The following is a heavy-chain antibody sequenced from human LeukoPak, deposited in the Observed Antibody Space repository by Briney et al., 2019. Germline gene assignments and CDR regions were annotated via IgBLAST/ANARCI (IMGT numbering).Heavy chain of an antibody. Sequence: PGGSLRLSCAASGFTFSSYGMHWVRQAPGKGLEWVAVISYDGSNKYYADSVKGRFTISSDNSKNTLYLQMNSLRAEDTAVYYCAKGYDYSNFFDYWGQGTLVTVSS. V-gene: IGHV3-30*18. CDR2: ISYDGSNK. J-gene: IGHJ4*02. D-gene: IGHD4-11*01. CDR3: AKGYDYSNFFDY. CDR1: GFTFSSYG.